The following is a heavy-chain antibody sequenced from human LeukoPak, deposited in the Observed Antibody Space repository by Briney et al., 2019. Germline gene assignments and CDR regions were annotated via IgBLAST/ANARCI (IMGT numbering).Heavy chain of an antibody. CDR2: IIPIFGTA. CDR1: GGTFSSYA. CDR3: ARDQWLRLSCAFDI. Sequence: ASVKVSCKASGGTFSSYAISWVRQAPGQGLEWMGGIIPIFGTANYAQKFQGRVTITADKSTSTAYMELSSLRSEDTAVYYCARDQWLRLSCAFDIWGQGTMVTVSS. D-gene: IGHD5-12*01. J-gene: IGHJ3*02. V-gene: IGHV1-69*06.